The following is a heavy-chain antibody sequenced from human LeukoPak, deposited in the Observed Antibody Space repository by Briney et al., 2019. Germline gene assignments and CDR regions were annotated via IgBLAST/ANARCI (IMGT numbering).Heavy chain of an antibody. CDR1: GYTFTSYG. CDR3: ARDSVVVRHDFQH. CDR2: ISAYNGNT. V-gene: IGHV1-18*01. Sequence: ASVKVSCKASGYTFTSYGISWVRQTHGQGLEWMGWISAYNGNTNYAQKLQGRVTMTTDTSTSTAYMELRSLRSDDTAVYYCARDSVVVRHDFQHWGQGTLVTVSS. D-gene: IGHD3-22*01. J-gene: IGHJ1*01.